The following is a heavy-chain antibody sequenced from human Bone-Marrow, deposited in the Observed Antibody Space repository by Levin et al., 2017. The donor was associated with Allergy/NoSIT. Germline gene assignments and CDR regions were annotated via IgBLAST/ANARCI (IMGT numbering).Heavy chain of an antibody. D-gene: IGHD3-16*01. CDR3: ARAIASGGNTYYYYYMDG. V-gene: IGHV1-2*02. CDR2: INPNSGGT. J-gene: IGHJ6*03. Sequence: KLGESLKISCKASGYIFTDYYIHWVRQAPGQGLEWMGWINPNSGGTKYAQKFQGRVTMTRDTSISTAYVDLSRLRFDDTAVYYCARAIASGGNTYYYYYMDGWGKGTTVTVSS. CDR1: GYIFTDYY.